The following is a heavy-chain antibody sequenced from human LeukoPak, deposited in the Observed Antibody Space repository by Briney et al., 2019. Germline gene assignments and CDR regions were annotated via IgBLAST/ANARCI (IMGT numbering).Heavy chain of an antibody. J-gene: IGHJ1*01. CDR1: GFTFRNFW. CDR3: AKDPRDYYGSGSPAEYFQH. D-gene: IGHD3-10*01. V-gene: IGHV3-7*03. Sequence: GSLRLSCGASGFTFRNFWMNWVRQAPGKGLEWVANIKDDGSDKYYVDSVKGRFSISKDNAKNSLYLQMNSLRVEDTAVYYCAKDPRDYYGSGSPAEYFQHWDQGTLVTVSS. CDR2: IKDDGSDK.